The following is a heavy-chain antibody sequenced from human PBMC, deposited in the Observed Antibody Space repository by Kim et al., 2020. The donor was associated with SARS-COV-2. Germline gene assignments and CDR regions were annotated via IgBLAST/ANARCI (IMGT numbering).Heavy chain of an antibody. CDR2: IYYSGST. CDR3: ARVEEDWFDP. CDR1: GGSISSYY. D-gene: IGHD3-3*01. V-gene: IGHV4-59*13. J-gene: IGHJ5*02. Sequence: SETLSLTCIVSGGSISSYYWSWIRQPPGKGLEWIGYIYYSGSTNYNPSLKSRVTISVDTSKNQFSLKLSSVTAADTAVYYCARVEEDWFDPWGQGTLVTVSS.